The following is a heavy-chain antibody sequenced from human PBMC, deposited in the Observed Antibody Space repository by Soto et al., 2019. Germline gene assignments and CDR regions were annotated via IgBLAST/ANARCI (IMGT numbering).Heavy chain of an antibody. V-gene: IGHV3-74*01. CDR1: GFTFISYW. D-gene: IGHD2-2*01. CDR3: ARGTLVFDY. CDR2: INSDGSTT. Sequence: PGGSLRLSCAASGFTFISYWMHWVRQAPGKGLVWVSRINSDGSTTNYADSVKGRFTISRDNAKNTLYLQMSGLRAEDTAVYYCARGTLVFDYWGQGTLVTVSS. J-gene: IGHJ4*02.